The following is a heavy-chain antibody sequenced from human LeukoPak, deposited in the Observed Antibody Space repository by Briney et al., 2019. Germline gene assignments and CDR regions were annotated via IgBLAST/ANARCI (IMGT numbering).Heavy chain of an antibody. J-gene: IGHJ4*02. CDR3: ARGRFALGYCSGGSCYSHFDY. CDR1: GFTFSSYA. CDR2: ISYDGSNK. D-gene: IGHD2-15*01. V-gene: IGHV3-30*04. Sequence: GGSLRLSCAASGFTFSSYAMHWVRQAPGKGLEWVAVISYDGSNKYYADSVKGRFTISRDNSKTTLYLKMNSLRAEDTAVYYCARGRFALGYCSGGSCYSHFDYWGQGTLVTVSS.